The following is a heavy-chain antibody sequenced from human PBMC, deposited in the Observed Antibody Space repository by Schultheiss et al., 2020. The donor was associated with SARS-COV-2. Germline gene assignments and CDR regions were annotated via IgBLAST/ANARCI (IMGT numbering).Heavy chain of an antibody. V-gene: IGHV3-66*01. D-gene: IGHD4-23*01. CDR1: GFTVSSNY. J-gene: IGHJ5*02. CDR3: AKDQGHYGGNSGRAKRGHSNWFDP. CDR2: IYSGGST. Sequence: GESLKISCAASGFTVSSNYMSWVRQAPGKGLEWVSVIYSGGSTYYADSVKGRFTISRDNSKNTLYLQMNSLRAEDTAVYYCAKDQGHYGGNSGRAKRGHSNWFDPWGQGTLVTVSS.